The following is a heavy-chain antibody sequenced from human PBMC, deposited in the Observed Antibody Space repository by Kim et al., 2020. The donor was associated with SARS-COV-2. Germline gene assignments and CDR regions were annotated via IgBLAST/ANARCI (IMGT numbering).Heavy chain of an antibody. Sequence: SQTLSLTCAISGDSVSSKSAAWNWIRQSPSRGLEWLGRTYYRSKWNNDYAVSVKSRITISPDTSRNHFSLQLNSVTPEDTAVYYCARESPWCTGDTCYSRWFNSWGQGTLGTVSS. D-gene: IGHD2-15*01. CDR1: GDSVSSKSAA. J-gene: IGHJ5*01. CDR3: ARESPWCTGDTCYSRWFNS. CDR2: TYYRSKWNN. V-gene: IGHV6-1*01.